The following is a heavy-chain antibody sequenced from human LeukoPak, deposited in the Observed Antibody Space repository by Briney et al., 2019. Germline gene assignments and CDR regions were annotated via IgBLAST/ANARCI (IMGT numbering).Heavy chain of an antibody. CDR3: AKSYYYDSSGSDY. CDR2: ISGSGGST. D-gene: IGHD3-22*01. CDR1: GFTFSSYG. Sequence: GGSLRLSCAASGFTFSSYGMSWVRQAPGKGLEWASAISGSGGSTYYADSVKGRFTISRDNSKNTLYLQMNSLRAEDTAVYYCAKSYYYDSSGSDYWGQGTLVTVSS. J-gene: IGHJ4*02. V-gene: IGHV3-23*01.